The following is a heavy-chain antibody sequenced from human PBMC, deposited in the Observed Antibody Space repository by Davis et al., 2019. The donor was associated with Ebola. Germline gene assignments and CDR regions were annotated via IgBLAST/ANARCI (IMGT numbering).Heavy chain of an antibody. CDR1: GFTFTNVW. CDR2: IKQDESEK. Sequence: GGSLRLSCAASGFTFTNVWMSWVRQAPGKGLEWVANIKQDESEKYYGDSVKGRFTISRDNAENSLYLQMHGLRVEDTAIYYCARDFGFWSGYSSWGQGILVTVSA. CDR3: ARDFGFWSGYSS. J-gene: IGHJ4*02. D-gene: IGHD3-3*01. V-gene: IGHV3-7*01.